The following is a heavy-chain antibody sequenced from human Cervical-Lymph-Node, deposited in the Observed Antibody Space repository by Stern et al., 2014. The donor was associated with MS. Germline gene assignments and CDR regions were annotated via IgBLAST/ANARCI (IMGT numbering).Heavy chain of an antibody. D-gene: IGHD2-15*01. V-gene: IGHV3-33*01. CDR1: GFTFSSYG. CDR3: ARGSDT. Sequence: VQLVESGGGVVQPGTSLRLSCAASGFTFSSYGMHWVRQAPGKGLEWVALAWYDGSTAYYTNSVKGRFTISRDNSKNTLSLQINSLTAEDTAVYYCARGSDTWGQGTLVTVSS. CDR2: AWYDGSTA. J-gene: IGHJ5*02.